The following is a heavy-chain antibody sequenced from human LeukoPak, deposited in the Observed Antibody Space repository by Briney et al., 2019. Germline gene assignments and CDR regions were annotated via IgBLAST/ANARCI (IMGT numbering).Heavy chain of an antibody. Sequence: SVKVSCTTSGGTFSSSAITWVRHAPGQGLEWMGRFIPVLNVTTCAQKFQGSVTITADTSTSTVYTELSSLRSEETAVYYCARDQGLTAPPPYGLDVWGQGTTVIVSS. CDR1: GGTFSSSA. V-gene: IGHV1-69*04. CDR2: FIPVLNVT. D-gene: IGHD5-18*01. J-gene: IGHJ6*02. CDR3: ARDQGLTAPPPYGLDV.